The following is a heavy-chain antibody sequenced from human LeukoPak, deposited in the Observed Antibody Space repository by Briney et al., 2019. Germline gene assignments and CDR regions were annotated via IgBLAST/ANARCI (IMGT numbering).Heavy chain of an antibody. CDR2: ISYDGSNK. CDR1: GFTFSSYS. J-gene: IGHJ3*02. V-gene: IGHV3-30*03. D-gene: IGHD3-9*01. CDR3: ARSQLRYFDWLPRPYDAFDI. Sequence: GGSLRLSCAASGFTFSSYSMNWVRQAPGKGLEWVAVISYDGSNKYYADSVKGRFTISRDNSKNTLYLQMNSLRAEDTAVYYCARSQLRYFDWLPRPYDAFDIWGQGTMVTVSS.